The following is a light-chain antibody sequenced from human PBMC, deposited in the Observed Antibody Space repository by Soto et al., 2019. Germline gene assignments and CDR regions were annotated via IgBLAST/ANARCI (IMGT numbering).Light chain of an antibody. CDR3: QQYYSTRRT. Sequence: DIVMTQSQDSLAVSLGERATINCKPSQSLLYSSNNKNYLSWYQQKPGQPPKLLIYWAYTRESGVTDRFSGSGSGTDFTLTISSLQAEDVAVYYCQQYYSTRRTVGQGTKVEIK. J-gene: IGKJ1*01. CDR2: WAY. CDR1: QSLLYSSNNKNY. V-gene: IGKV4-1*01.